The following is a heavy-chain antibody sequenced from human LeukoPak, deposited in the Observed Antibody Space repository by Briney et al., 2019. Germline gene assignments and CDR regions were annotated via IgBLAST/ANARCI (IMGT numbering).Heavy chain of an antibody. V-gene: IGHV3-48*01. CDR3: ARGGYCSSTSCYNWFDP. D-gene: IGHD2-2*01. Sequence: GGSLRLSCAASGFTFSSYSMTWVRQAPGKGLEWVSYISSSSSTIYYADSVKGRFTISRDNAKNSLYLQMNSLRAEDTAVYYCARGGYCSSTSCYNWFDPWGQGTLVTVSS. J-gene: IGHJ5*02. CDR2: ISSSSSTI. CDR1: GFTFSSYS.